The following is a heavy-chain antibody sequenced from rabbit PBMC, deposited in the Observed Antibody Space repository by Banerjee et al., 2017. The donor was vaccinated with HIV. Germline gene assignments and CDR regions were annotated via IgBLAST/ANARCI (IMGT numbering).Heavy chain of an antibody. Sequence: QEQLEESGGDLVTPEGSLTLTCTASGFDISSYHMCWVRQAPGKGLEYIGYISSGGSTWYASWAKGRFTISKTTSTTVTLQMTSLTAADTTTYFCAREDVFDYGDVKLWGQGTLVTVS. CDR1: GFDISSYH. D-gene: IGHD2-1*01. CDR2: ISSGGST. CDR3: AREDVFDYGDVKL. J-gene: IGHJ4*01. V-gene: IGHV1S45*01.